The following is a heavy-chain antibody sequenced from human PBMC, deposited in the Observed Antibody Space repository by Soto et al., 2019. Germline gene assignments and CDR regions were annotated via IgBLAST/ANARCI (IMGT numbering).Heavy chain of an antibody. D-gene: IGHD3-3*01. V-gene: IGHV5-51*01. J-gene: IGHJ6*02. CDR2: IYPGDSDT. CDR3: VRYYYDFGSGPGHMYV. CDR1: GYSFTSYW. Sequence: PGESLKISCKGSGYSFTSYWIGWVRQMPGKGLEWMGIIYPGDSDTRYSPSFQGQVTISADKSISTAYLQWSSLKASDTAMYYCVRYYYDFGSGPGHMYVCGQGTTVTVSS.